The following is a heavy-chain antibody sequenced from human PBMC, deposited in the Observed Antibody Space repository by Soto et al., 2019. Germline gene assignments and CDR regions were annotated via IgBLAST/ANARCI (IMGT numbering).Heavy chain of an antibody. J-gene: IGHJ6*02. Sequence: ASVKVSCKASNYPFTSYGFAWVRQAPRHGLQWLGRISAYNNNADYAQELQGRVTMTTDTSTRTAVMELRSLTSDDTGVYYCARDSNPFGVVIRGPEKQKDGMDVWGQGTTVTVSS. D-gene: IGHD3-3*01. CDR3: ARDSNPFGVVIRGPEKQKDGMDV. CDR1: NYPFTSYG. V-gene: IGHV1-18*01. CDR2: ISAYNNNA.